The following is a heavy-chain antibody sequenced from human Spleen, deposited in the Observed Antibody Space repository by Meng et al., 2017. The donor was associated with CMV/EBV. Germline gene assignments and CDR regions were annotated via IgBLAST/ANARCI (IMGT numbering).Heavy chain of an antibody. Sequence: GGTFSGYAPIWVRQAPGQGLEWMGGVIPISGTTNYAQKFQGRVTITTDESTSTAYMELSSLISEDTAIYYCARDRSSDFWSGYWDYWGQGTLVTVSS. J-gene: IGHJ4*02. CDR1: GGTFSGYA. D-gene: IGHD3-3*01. V-gene: IGHV1-69*05. CDR2: VIPISGTT. CDR3: ARDRSSDFWSGYWDY.